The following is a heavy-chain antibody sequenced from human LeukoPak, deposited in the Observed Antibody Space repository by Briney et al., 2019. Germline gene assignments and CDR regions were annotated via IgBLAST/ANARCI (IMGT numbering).Heavy chain of an antibody. J-gene: IGHJ3*02. D-gene: IGHD3-3*01. V-gene: IGHV3-30*03. CDR3: ARDSTIFGVVYREVGAFDI. Sequence: GRSLRLSCAASGFTFSSYGMHWVRQAPGKGLEWVAVISSDGSNKYYAHSVKGRFTVSRDNSKNTLYLQMSSLRAEDTAVYYCARDSTIFGVVYREVGAFDIWGQGTMVTVSS. CDR1: GFTFSSYG. CDR2: ISSDGSNK.